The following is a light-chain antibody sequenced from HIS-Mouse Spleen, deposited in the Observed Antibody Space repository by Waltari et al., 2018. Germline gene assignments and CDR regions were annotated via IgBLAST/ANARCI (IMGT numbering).Light chain of an antibody. Sequence: QSALTQPASVSGSPGQSITISCTGTSSDVGGYNSVSWYHQHPAKAPKLMIYDVSNRPSGVSNRFSGSKSGNTASLTISGLQAEDEADYYCSSYTSSSFNVVFGGGTKLTVL. CDR1: SSDVGGYNS. J-gene: IGLJ2*01. CDR3: SSYTSSSFNVV. V-gene: IGLV2-14*03. CDR2: DVS.